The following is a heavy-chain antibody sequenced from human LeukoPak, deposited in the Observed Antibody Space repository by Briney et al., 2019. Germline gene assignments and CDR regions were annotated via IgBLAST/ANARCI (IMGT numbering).Heavy chain of an antibody. CDR2: INHSGST. CDR3: ARGPITMVRVRYNWFDP. V-gene: IGHV4-34*01. CDR1: GGSFSGYY. J-gene: IGHJ5*02. D-gene: IGHD3-10*01. Sequence: SETLSLTCAVYGGSFSGYYWSWIRQPPGKGLEWIGEINHSGSTSYNPSLKSRVTISVDTSKNQFSLKLSSVTAADTAVYYCARGPITMVRVRYNWFDPWGQGTLVTVSS.